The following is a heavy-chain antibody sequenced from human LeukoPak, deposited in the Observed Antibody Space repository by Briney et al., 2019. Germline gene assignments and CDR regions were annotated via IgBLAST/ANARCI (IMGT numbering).Heavy chain of an antibody. Sequence: GGSLRLSCAVSGFTFSSYWMSWVRQAPGKGLEWVANIKQDGSEKYYVDSVKGRFTISRDNAKNSLYLQMNSLRAEDTAVYYCARAQGAFDIWGQGTMVTVSS. J-gene: IGHJ3*02. CDR2: IKQDGSEK. V-gene: IGHV3-7*01. CDR1: GFTFSSYW. CDR3: ARAQGAFDI.